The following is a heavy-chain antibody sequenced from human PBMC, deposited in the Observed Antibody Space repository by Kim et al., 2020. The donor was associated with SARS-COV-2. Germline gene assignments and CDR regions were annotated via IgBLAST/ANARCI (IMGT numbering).Heavy chain of an antibody. V-gene: IGHV3-48*03. CDR2: ISSSGISI. J-gene: IGHJ4*02. CDR3: AISKEQWLASPSHYFDY. CDR1: GFSFSSYE. Sequence: GGSLRLSCAGSGFSFSSYEMNWVRQAPGKGLEWVSFISSSGISIFYTDSVKGRFTISRDNAKNSLYLQMNSLRAEDTAVYYCAISKEQWLASPSHYFDYWGQGTLVTVSS. D-gene: IGHD6-19*01.